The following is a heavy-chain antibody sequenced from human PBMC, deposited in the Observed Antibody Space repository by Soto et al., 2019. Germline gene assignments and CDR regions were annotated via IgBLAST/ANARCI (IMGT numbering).Heavy chain of an antibody. V-gene: IGHV3-23*01. D-gene: IGHD5-12*01. CDR1: GFTFSTYA. J-gene: IGHJ4*02. Sequence: GGALRLSCAASGFTFSTYAMIWVRQAPGKGLEWVSAISGSGDSTYYADSVKGRFTISRDNSKNTLYLQMSSLRAEDTAIYYCAKDSFINLRGYDSYWGQGTLVTVSS. CDR2: ISGSGDST. CDR3: AKDSFINLRGYDSY.